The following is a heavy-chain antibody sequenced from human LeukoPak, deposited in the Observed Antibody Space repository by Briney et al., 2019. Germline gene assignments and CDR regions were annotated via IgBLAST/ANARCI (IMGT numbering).Heavy chain of an antibody. J-gene: IGHJ6*04. CDR2: IYTSGST. D-gene: IGHD3-10*01. V-gene: IGHV4-61*02. Sequence: SETLSLTCTVSGGSISSGTYYWNWVRQPAGKGLEWIGRIYTSGSTNYNPSLKSRVTMSVDTSKNQFSLKLSSVTAADTAVYYCARDQYYGSGSLMDVWGKGTTVTISS. CDR1: GGSISSGTYY. CDR3: ARDQYYGSGSLMDV.